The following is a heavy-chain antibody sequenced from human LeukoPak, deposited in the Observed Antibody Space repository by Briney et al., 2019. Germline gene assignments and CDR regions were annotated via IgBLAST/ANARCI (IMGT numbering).Heavy chain of an antibody. CDR1: GFTFSSYG. D-gene: IGHD2-15*01. Sequence: GGSLRLSCAASGFTFSSYGMHWVRQAPGKGLEWVAFIRYGGSTKYYADSVKGRFTISRDNSKDTLYLQMNSLRAEDTAVFYCAKDRGGSYYYYYYMDVWGKGTTVTVSS. V-gene: IGHV3-30*02. CDR3: AKDRGGSYYYYYYMDV. J-gene: IGHJ6*03. CDR2: IRYGGSTK.